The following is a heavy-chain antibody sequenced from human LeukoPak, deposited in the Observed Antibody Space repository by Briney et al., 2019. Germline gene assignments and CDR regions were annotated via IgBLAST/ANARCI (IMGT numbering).Heavy chain of an antibody. Sequence: SGGSLRLSCAASGFTFSSYSMNWVRQAPGEGVEWVSSISSSSSYIYYADSVKGRFTISRDNAKNSLYLQMNSLRAEDTAVYYCANFLSGYPFDIWGQGTMVTVSS. J-gene: IGHJ3*02. CDR3: ANFLSGYPFDI. D-gene: IGHD3-3*01. V-gene: IGHV3-21*01. CDR2: ISSSSSYI. CDR1: GFTFSSYS.